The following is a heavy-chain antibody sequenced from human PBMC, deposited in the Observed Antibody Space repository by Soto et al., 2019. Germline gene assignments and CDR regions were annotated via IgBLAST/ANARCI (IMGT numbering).Heavy chain of an antibody. V-gene: IGHV1-3*01. D-gene: IGHD3-10*01. Sequence: ASVKVSCKASGYTFTSYAMYWVRQAPGQRLEWKGWINAGNGNTKYSQKFQGRVTITRDTSATTAYMELSSLRSEDTAVYYCARDMGFGLSDYWGQGTLVTVSS. CDR3: ARDMGFGLSDY. CDR2: INAGNGNT. J-gene: IGHJ4*02. CDR1: GYTFTSYA.